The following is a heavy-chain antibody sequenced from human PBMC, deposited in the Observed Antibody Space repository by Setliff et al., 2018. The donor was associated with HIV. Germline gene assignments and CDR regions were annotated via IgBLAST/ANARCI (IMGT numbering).Heavy chain of an antibody. J-gene: IGHJ4*02. CDR2: ISSSSSYI. Sequence: GGSLRLSCAASGFTFSSYSMNWVRQAPGKGLEWVSSISSSSSYIYYADSVKGRFTISRDNAKNSLYLQMNSLRAEDTAVYYCARSGSGWYEGGYYFDYWGQGTLVTVSS. V-gene: IGHV3-21*01. CDR1: GFTFSSYS. CDR3: ARSGSGWYEGGYYFDY. D-gene: IGHD6-19*01.